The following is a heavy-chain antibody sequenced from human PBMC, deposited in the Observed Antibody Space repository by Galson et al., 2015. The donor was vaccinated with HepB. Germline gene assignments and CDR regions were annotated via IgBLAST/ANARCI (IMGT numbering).Heavy chain of an antibody. J-gene: IGHJ4*02. V-gene: IGHV3-49*03. D-gene: IGHD1-26*01. CDR1: GFTFGDYA. CDR2: IRSKAYGGTT. CDR3: TRDYRTKWELLTAKAGFYFDY. Sequence: SLRLSCAASGFTFGDYAMSWFRQAPGKGLEWVGFIRSKAYGGTTEYAASVKGRFTISRDDSKSIAYLQMNSLKTEDTAVYYRTRDYRTKWELLTAKAGFYFDYWGQGTLVTVSS.